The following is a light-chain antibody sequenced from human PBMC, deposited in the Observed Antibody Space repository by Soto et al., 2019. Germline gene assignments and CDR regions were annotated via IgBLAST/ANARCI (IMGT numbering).Light chain of an antibody. CDR3: QQFNNYPIT. CDR2: DAS. J-gene: IGKJ5*01. CDR1: QGISSA. V-gene: IGKV1D-13*01. Sequence: AIELTQSPSSLSASVGYRVTITCRASQGISSALAWYPQKPGKAPKLLIYDASSLESGVPSRFSGSGSGTDFTLTISSLQPEDFATYYCQQFNNYPITFGQGTRLEIK.